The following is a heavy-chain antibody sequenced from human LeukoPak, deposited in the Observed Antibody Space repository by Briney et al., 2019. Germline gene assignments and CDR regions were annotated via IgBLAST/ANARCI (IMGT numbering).Heavy chain of an antibody. CDR2: FDPEDGET. D-gene: IGHD3-16*01. Sequence: ASVKVSCKVSGYTLTELSMHWVRQAPGKGLEWMGGFDPEDGETIYAQKFQGRVTMTRNTSISTAYMELSSLRSEDTAVYYCARGLGGWFDPWGQGTLVTVSS. J-gene: IGHJ5*02. CDR3: ARGLGGWFDP. CDR1: GYTLTELS. V-gene: IGHV1-24*01.